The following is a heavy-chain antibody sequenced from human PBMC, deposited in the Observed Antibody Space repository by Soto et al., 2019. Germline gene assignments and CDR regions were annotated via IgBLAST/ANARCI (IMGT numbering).Heavy chain of an antibody. J-gene: IGHJ6*03. CDR2: MNPNSGNT. D-gene: IGHD2-2*01. CDR3: ARGRRYCSSTSCSLENHYYYYYMDV. CDR1: GYTFTSYD. Sequence: GASVKVSCKASGYTFTSYDINCVRQATGQGLEWMGWMNPNSGNTGYAQKFQGRVTMTRNTSISTAYMELSSLRSEDTAVYYCARGRRYCSSTSCSLENHYYYYYMDVWVKGTTVTVSS. V-gene: IGHV1-8*01.